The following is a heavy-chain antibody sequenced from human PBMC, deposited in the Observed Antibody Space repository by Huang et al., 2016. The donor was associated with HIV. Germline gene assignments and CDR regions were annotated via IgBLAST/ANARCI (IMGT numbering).Heavy chain of an antibody. CDR2: INPKSGGS. J-gene: IGHJ4*02. Sequence: QVQLVQSGAEVKKPGASVKVSCKASGYTFTDYYMHWVRQAPGQGIEWMGWINPKSGGSIYAQKCQGRVTMTRDTSISTAYMELSRLRSDDTALYYCARRFGDPYSGSMFDYWGQGTLVTVSS. CDR1: GYTFTDYY. V-gene: IGHV1-2*02. CDR3: ARRFGDPYSGSMFDY. D-gene: IGHD5-12*01.